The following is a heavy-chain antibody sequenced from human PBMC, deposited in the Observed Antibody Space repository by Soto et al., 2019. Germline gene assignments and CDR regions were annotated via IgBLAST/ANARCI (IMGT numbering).Heavy chain of an antibody. D-gene: IGHD3-3*01. CDR1: GGTFSSYA. V-gene: IGHV1-69*06. CDR3: ARGEWLLWSPRYNWFDP. Sequence: QVQLVQSGAEVKKPGSSVKVSCKASGGTFSSYAISWVRQAPGQGLEWMGGIIPIFSTTNYAQKFQGRVTITADKSTSTAYMELSSLRSEVTAVYYCARGEWLLWSPRYNWFDPWGQGTLVTVSS. CDR2: IIPIFSTT. J-gene: IGHJ5*02.